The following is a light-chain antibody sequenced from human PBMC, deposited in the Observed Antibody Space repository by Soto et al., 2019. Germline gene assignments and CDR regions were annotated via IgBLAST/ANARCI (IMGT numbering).Light chain of an antibody. CDR2: EV. CDR1: TSDVGYYNY. V-gene: IGLV2-14*01. CDR3: SSYTSSGSYV. Sequence: QSVLTQPASVSGSPGQSITISCTETTSDVGYYNYVSWYQQHPGKAPKLMIFEVNNRFSGSKSGNTASLTISGLQAEDEADYYCSSYTSSGSYVFGTGTKLTVL. J-gene: IGLJ1*01.